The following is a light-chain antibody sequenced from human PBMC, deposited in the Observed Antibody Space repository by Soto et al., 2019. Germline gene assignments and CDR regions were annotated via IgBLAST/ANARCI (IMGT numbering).Light chain of an antibody. V-gene: IGKV3-11*01. CDR2: DAS. CDR3: QQRSNWPWT. Sequence: EIVLTQSPATLSLSPGERATLSCRASQSVSSYLAWYQQKPGQAPGLLIYDASNRATGIPARFSGSGSGTDFTLTISSLEPEDFAVYYCQQRSNWPWTFGQGNKV. CDR1: QSVSSY. J-gene: IGKJ1*01.